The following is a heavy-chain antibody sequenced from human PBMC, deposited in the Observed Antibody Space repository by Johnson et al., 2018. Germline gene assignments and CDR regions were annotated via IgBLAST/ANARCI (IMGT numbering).Heavy chain of an antibody. CDR2: IIPIFHTP. J-gene: IGHJ3*02. D-gene: IGHD6-19*01. CDR1: GGSLSNYA. CDR3: PGPSPPQNSCWYCDAFDI. Sequence: QVQLVESWAEVTKPGSSVKVSCKASGGSLSNYAISWVRQAPGQGLEWMGGIIPIFHTPNYAQKFQGTITITADEFPTTAYMVVSILRSADTAAYYCPGPSPPQNSCWYCDAFDIWGQGTIVTVSS. V-gene: IGHV1-69*01.